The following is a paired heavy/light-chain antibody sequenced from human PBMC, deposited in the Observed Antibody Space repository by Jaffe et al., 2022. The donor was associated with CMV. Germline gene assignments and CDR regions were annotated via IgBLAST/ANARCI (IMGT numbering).Heavy chain of an antibody. J-gene: IGHJ4*01. Sequence: EVQLVESGGGLEQPGRSLRLSCATSGFTFSNYALNWVRHSPTKGLEWIGFIRSRAYGGTPEYAASVQGRFSISRDDSTSVVYLQMDRLKTEDTAVYFCTRRALVGGPNKPTGRYFDYWGHGTMVTVSS. D-gene: IGHD3-10*01. CDR2: IRSRAYGGTP. CDR3: TRRALVGGPNKPTGRYFDY. V-gene: IGHV3-49*04. CDR1: GFTFSNYA.
Light chain of an antibody. CDR1: QSVSSH. CDR3: QQYTIFPET. J-gene: IGKJ1*01. V-gene: IGKV3-20*01. CDR2: ATS. Sequence: EIVLTQSPGTLSLSPGERATLSCRASQSVSSHLAWYQQKPGQAPRLLIFATSNRATGIPDRFSGSGSGTDFTLTISRLEPEDSAVYYCQQYTIFPETFGQGTKVEI.